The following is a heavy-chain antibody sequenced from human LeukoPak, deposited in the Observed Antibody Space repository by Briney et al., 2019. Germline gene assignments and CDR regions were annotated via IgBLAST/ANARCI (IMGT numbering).Heavy chain of an antibody. CDR3: AREMVRGVIIIREFDY. CDR1: GYIFTGYY. CDR2: INPNSGGT. D-gene: IGHD3-10*01. V-gene: IGHV1-2*02. J-gene: IGHJ4*02. Sequence: ASVKVSCKASGYIFTGYYMHWVRQAPGQGLEWMGWINPNSGGTNYAQKFQGRVTMTRDTSISTAYMELSRLRSDDTAVYYCAREMVRGVIIIREFDYWGQGTLVTVSS.